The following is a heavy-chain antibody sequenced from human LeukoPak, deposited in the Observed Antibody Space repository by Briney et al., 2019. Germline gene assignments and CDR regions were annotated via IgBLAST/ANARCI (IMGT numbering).Heavy chain of an antibody. D-gene: IGHD1-26*01. Sequence: GGSLRLSCAASGFSFSDYYMTWIRQAPGKGLEWVSYISSSGTYTNYADSVKGRFTISRDNAKNSLYLQMNSLSAEDTAVYYCAKIAGTYSPDYWGQGTLVTVSS. V-gene: IGHV3-11*06. CDR2: ISSSGTYT. CDR1: GFSFSDYY. CDR3: AKIAGTYSPDY. J-gene: IGHJ4*02.